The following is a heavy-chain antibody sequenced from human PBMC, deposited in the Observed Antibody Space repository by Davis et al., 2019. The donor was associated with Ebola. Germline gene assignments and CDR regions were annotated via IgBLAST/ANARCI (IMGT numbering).Heavy chain of an antibody. CDR1: GGSIRNHY. CDR3: ARVKYSGYGKWNYYYGMDV. J-gene: IGHJ6*02. CDR2: GYYGGRT. V-gene: IGHV4-59*11. D-gene: IGHD5-12*01. Sequence: MPSETLSLTCTVSGGSIRNHYWSWIRQSPGKGLEWIGYGYYGGRTDYNPSLKSRALISVDTSKNQFSLKLSSVTAADTAVYYCARVKYSGYGKWNYYYGMDVWGQGTTVTVSS.